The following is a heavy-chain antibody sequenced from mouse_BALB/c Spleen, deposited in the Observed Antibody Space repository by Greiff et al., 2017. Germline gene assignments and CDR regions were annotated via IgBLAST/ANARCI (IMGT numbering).Heavy chain of an antibody. CDR3: ARLITTRYFDV. CDR1: GYAFTNYW. J-gene: IGHJ1*01. V-gene: IGHV1-63*01. Sequence: VKLQESGAELVRPGTSVKISCKASGYAFTNYWLGWVKQRPGHGLEWIGDIYPGSGNTYYNEKFKGKATLTADKSSSTAYMQLSSLTSEDSAVYFCARLITTRYFDVWGAGTTVTVSS. CDR2: IYPGSGNT. D-gene: IGHD2-4*01.